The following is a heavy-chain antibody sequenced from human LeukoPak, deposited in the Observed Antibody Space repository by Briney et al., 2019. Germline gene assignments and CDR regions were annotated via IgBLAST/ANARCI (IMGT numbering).Heavy chain of an antibody. Sequence: GGSLRLSCAASGFTFSSYAMHWVRQAPGKGLEWVAVISYDGSNKYYADSVKGRFTISRDNSKNTLYLQMNSLRAEDTAVYYCARDGIAVAGTDYGMDVWGQGTTVTVSS. CDR2: ISYDGSNK. V-gene: IGHV3-30-3*01. J-gene: IGHJ6*02. CDR3: ARDGIAVAGTDYGMDV. CDR1: GFTFSSYA. D-gene: IGHD6-19*01.